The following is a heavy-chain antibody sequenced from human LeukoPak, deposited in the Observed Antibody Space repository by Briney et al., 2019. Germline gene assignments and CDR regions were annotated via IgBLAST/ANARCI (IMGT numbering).Heavy chain of an antibody. V-gene: IGHV3-21*01. J-gene: IGHJ4*02. CDR3: ARDTNYYDSSGYYAGSDFDY. CDR2: ISASSSYT. CDR1: GFTFNTYS. D-gene: IGHD3-22*01. Sequence: PGGSLRLSCAASGFTFNTYSLNWVRQAPGKGLEWVSSISASSSYTYYSDLVKGRFTISRDDARNSLYLQMNSLRAEDTAVYYCARDTNYYDSSGYYAGSDFDYWGQGPLVTVSS.